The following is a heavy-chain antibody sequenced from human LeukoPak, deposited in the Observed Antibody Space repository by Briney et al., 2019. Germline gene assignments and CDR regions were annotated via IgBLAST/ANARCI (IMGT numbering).Heavy chain of an antibody. Sequence: PSETLSLTCAVYGGSFSGYYWSWIRQPPGKGLEWIGEINHSGSTNYNPSLKSRVTISVDTSKNQFSLKLSSVTAADTAVYYCARGLIAAAGAGPWGQGTLVTVSS. CDR2: INHSGST. D-gene: IGHD6-13*01. CDR1: GGSFSGYY. CDR3: ARGLIAAAGAGP. V-gene: IGHV4-34*01. J-gene: IGHJ4*02.